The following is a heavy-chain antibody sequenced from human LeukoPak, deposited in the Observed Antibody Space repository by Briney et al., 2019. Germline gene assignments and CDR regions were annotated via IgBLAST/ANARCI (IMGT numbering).Heavy chain of an antibody. CDR1: GGSISSSGYY. D-gene: IGHD2-21*01. J-gene: IGHJ4*02. V-gene: IGHV4-39*01. CDR3: ARSRSRPLLPPLPKSQYYFDY. Sequence: PSETLSLTCTVSGGSISSSGYYWGWIRQSPGEGLEWIGNIYYSGITYYNPSLKSRVTISVDTSKNQFSVKLSSVTAADTAVYYCARSRSRPLLPPLPKSQYYFDYWGQGTLVTVSS. CDR2: IYYSGIT.